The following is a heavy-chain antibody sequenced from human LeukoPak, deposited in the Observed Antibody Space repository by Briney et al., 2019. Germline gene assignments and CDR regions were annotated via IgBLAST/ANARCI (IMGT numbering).Heavy chain of an antibody. CDR1: GFIFSSYS. Sequence: GGSLRLSCAASGFIFSSYSMNWVRQAPGKGLEWVSSISSSRSYIYYADSEKGRFTISRDNAKNSLYLQMNSLRAEDTAVYYCARGPPLRFLEWSGYYYYYMDVWGKGTTVTVSS. D-gene: IGHD3-3*01. CDR2: ISSSRSYI. J-gene: IGHJ6*03. V-gene: IGHV3-21*01. CDR3: ARGPPLRFLEWSGYYYYYMDV.